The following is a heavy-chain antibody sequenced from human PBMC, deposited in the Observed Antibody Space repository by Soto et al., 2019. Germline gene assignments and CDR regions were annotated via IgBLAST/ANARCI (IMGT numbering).Heavy chain of an antibody. CDR3: AKPLGATNAIET. CDR1: GFTFSSFG. J-gene: IGHJ5*02. V-gene: IGHV3-30*18. Sequence: QVQLVESGGGVVQPGRSLRLSCAASGFTFSSFGMHWVRQAPGKGLEWVAVISYDGSNKDYADSVKGRFTISRDNSKNTLYLQMNSLRAEDTAVYYCAKPLGATNAIETWGQGALVTVSS. CDR2: ISYDGSNK. D-gene: IGHD1-26*01.